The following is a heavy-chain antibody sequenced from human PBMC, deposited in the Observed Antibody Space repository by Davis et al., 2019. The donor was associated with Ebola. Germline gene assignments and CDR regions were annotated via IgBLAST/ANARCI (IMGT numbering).Heavy chain of an antibody. CDR3: ARERVLWFGELFDYYGMDV. CDR2: ISSSSSYI. Sequence: GESLKISCAASGFTFSSYSMNWVRQAPGKGLEWVSSISSSSSYIYYADSVKGRFTISRDNAKNSLYLQMNSLRAEDTAVYYCARERVLWFGELFDYYGMDVWGQGTTVTVSS. J-gene: IGHJ6*02. D-gene: IGHD3-10*01. CDR1: GFTFSSYS. V-gene: IGHV3-21*01.